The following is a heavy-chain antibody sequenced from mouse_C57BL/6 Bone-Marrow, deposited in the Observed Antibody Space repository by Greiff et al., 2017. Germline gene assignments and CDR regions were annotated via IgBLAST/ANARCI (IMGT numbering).Heavy chain of an antibody. V-gene: IGHV1-26*01. D-gene: IGHD1-1*01. CDR2: INPNNGGT. CDR3: ARSTVVAPYY. CDR1: GYTFTDYY. Sequence: VQLQQSGPELVKPGASVKISCKASGYTFTDYYMNWVKQSHGKSLEWIGDINPNNGGTSYNQKFKGKGTWTVDKSSSTAYMELRSLTSEDSAVYYCARSTVVAPYYWGQGTTLTVSS. J-gene: IGHJ2*01.